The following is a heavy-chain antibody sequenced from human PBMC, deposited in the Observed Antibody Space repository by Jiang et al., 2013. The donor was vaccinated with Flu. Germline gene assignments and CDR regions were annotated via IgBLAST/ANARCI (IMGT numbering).Heavy chain of an antibody. CDR2: VYWDDEK. V-gene: IGHV2-5*02. J-gene: IGHJ4*02. CDR3: AHRRGGYFDY. CDR1: GFSLSTRGEA. Sequence: KPTQTLTLTCTFSGFSLSTRGEAVGWIRQPPGKALEWLALVYWDDEKHYSPSLKSRLTITKDTSRNQVVLTMTNLDPVDTATYSCAHRRGGYFDYWGQGTLVTVSS.